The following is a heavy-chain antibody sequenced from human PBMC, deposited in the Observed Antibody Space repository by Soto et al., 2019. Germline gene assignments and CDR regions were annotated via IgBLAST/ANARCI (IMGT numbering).Heavy chain of an antibody. CDR3: AGEGALANFGVV. J-gene: IGHJ4*02. CDR1: GDSIRSYY. Sequence: KASETLSFTCTVSGDSIRSYYWTWIRQPPGRGLEWIGHVYYGGSTNYNPSLQSRVTISLDTSKNQFSLRLTSMTAADTAVYYCAGEGALANFGVVWGQGTRVTVSS. V-gene: IGHV4-59*01. CDR2: VYYGGST. D-gene: IGHD3-3*01.